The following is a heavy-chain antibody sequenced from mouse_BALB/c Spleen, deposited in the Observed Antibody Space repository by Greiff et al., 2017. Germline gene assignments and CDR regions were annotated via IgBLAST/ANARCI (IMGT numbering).Heavy chain of an antibody. CDR2: INPSSGYT. CDR3: ARREHGHRYAMDY. J-gene: IGHJ4*01. V-gene: IGHV1-4*01. CDR1: GYTFTSYT. Sequence: QVQLKQSGAELARPGASVKMSCKASGYTFTSYTMHWVKQRPGQGLEWIGYINPSSGYTNYNQKFKDKATLTADKSSSTAYMKLSSLTSEDSAVYYCARREHGHRYAMDYWGQGTSVTVSS. D-gene: IGHD3-1*01.